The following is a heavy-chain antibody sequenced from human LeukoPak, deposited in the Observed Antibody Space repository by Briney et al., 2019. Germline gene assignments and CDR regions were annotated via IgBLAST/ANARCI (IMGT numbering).Heavy chain of an antibody. CDR3: ARELPFDY. V-gene: IGHV3-74*01. J-gene: IGHJ4*02. D-gene: IGHD2-15*01. CDR1: GFIFSNYW. Sequence: RPGGSLRLSCAASGFIFSNYWMHWVRQAPGKGLVWVSRIKSDGSRTDYADSVKGRFTISRDNAKNTLYLQMNSLRAEDTAVYYCARELPFDYWGQGTLVTVSS. CDR2: IKSDGSRT.